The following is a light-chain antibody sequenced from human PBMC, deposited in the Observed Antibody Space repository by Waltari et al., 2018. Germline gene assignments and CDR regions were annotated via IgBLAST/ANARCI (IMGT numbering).Light chain of an antibody. Sequence: EVVMTQSPLSLTLTLGQPASTSCRSRQSTVSSDGNTYFNWFQQRPGQSPRLLLYKVSYRDSGVPDRFSGSGSGTDFTLRISRVEAEDVGVYYCMQGTHRPWTFGQGTKVEIK. J-gene: IGKJ1*01. CDR1: QSTVSSDGNTY. V-gene: IGKV2-30*01. CDR3: MQGTHRPWT. CDR2: KVS.